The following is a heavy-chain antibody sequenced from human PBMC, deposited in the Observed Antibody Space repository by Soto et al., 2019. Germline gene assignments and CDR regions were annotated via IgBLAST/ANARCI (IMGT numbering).Heavy chain of an antibody. Sequence: ASVKVSCKASGYTFTSYCSNWVRQAPGQGREWIGVISAYNGNTNYVQKLQGRVTMTRDTSTSTAYLGLRRQRSDEKAVYYRARKGLRYYYDSRGYYDIWGQGTLVTVSS. CDR1: GYTFTSYC. CDR3: ARKGLRYYYDSRGYYDI. CDR2: ISAYNGNT. V-gene: IGHV1-18*01. D-gene: IGHD3-22*01. J-gene: IGHJ4*02.